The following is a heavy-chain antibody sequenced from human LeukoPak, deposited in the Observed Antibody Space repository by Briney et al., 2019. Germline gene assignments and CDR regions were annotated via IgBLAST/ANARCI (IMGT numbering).Heavy chain of an antibody. CDR1: GFTFSSYD. Sequence: GGSLRLSCAASGFTFSSYDMHWVRQATGKGLEWVSAIGTAGDTYYPGSVKGRFTISRENAKISLYLQMNSLRAEDTAVYYCARGHDYGDLFDYWGQGTLVTVSS. CDR3: ARGHDYGDLFDY. J-gene: IGHJ4*02. D-gene: IGHD4-17*01. V-gene: IGHV3-13*01. CDR2: IGTAGDT.